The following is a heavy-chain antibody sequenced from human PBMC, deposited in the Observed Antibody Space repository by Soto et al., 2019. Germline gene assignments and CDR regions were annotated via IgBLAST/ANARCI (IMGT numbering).Heavy chain of an antibody. V-gene: IGHV1-2*02. CDR3: ARFFTELVLAFDF. D-gene: IGHD2-2*01. Sequence: QVQLVQSGAEVKRPGASVKVSCKASGYSFTAYYMHWVRQAPGQGLEWMGWINPKSGGTNYAQMLQGRVTMTRDTSISTAYMELSRLRSDDTAVYYCARFFTELVLAFDFWGQGTLVTVSS. CDR1: GYSFTAYY. J-gene: IGHJ4*02. CDR2: INPKSGGT.